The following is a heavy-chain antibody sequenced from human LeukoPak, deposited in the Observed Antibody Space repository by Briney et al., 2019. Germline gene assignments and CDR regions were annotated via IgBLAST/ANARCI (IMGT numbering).Heavy chain of an antibody. J-gene: IGHJ4*02. CDR3: ARDIGENTNAVIVDLDY. Sequence: SETLSLTCTVSGGSTTGYYWTWIRQPPGKGLEWIGYVYYSGRTSYNPSLKSRVTISVDTSKNQFSLKLSSVTAADTAVYYCARDIGENTNAVIVDLDYWGQGTLVTVSS. V-gene: IGHV4-59*12. CDR2: VYYSGRT. D-gene: IGHD2-21*01. CDR1: GGSTTGYY.